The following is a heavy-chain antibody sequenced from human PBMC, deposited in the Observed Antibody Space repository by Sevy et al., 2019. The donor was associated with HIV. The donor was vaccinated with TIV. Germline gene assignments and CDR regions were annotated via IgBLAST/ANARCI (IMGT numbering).Heavy chain of an antibody. J-gene: IGHJ6*02. CDR2: IYSGGHT. CDR3: VRHYYESSGYSYYYYYGMDV. D-gene: IGHD3-22*01. CDR1: GFIVSDNY. V-gene: IGHV3-53*01. Sequence: GGSLRLSCVASGFIVSDNYMSWVRQAPGKGLEWVSVIYSGGHTYYADSVKGRFTISRDNFRNTLYLQVNSLRAEDTAVYYCVRHYYESSGYSYYYYYGMDVWGQGTTVTVSS.